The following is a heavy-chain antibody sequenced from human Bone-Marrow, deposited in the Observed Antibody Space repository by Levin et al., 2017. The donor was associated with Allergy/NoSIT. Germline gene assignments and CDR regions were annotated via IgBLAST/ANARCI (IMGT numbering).Heavy chain of an antibody. CDR1: GFTFSRYD. Sequence: GGSLRLSCAASGFTFSRYDMHWVRQATGKGLEWVSGIGVGGEPYYPVSVKGRFTISREDAKNSLSLQMNSLRAGDTAVYYCARVADYFYMDFWGKGTTVTGS. CDR3: ARVADYFYMDF. J-gene: IGHJ6*03. V-gene: IGHV3-13*04. CDR2: IGVGGEP. D-gene: IGHD2-15*01.